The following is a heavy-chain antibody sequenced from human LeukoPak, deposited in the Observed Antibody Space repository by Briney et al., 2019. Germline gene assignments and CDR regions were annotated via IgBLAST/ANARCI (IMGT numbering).Heavy chain of an antibody. D-gene: IGHD2-2*01. V-gene: IGHV3-30*02. Sequence: PGGSLTLSCAASGFTFSSSAMHWVRQAPGKGLECVAFIQSDGSYKHYTDSVKGRFTISRDNSKNTLYLEMNSLRVVDTGVYYCATHCSGTTCHRDYWGQGTLVTVSS. CDR1: GFTFSSSA. J-gene: IGHJ4*02. CDR3: ATHCSGTTCHRDY. CDR2: IQSDGSYK.